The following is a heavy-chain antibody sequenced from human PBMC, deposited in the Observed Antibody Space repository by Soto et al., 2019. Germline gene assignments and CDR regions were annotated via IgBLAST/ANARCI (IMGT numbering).Heavy chain of an antibody. J-gene: IGHJ5*02. Sequence: SETLSLTCTFSGGSISSGDYYWSWIRQPPGKGLEWIGYIYYSGSTYYNPSLKSRVTISVDWSKNQFSLKLSSVTAEDTAVYYCAREYCSSTRCLNWFDPWGQGTLVTVSS. D-gene: IGHD2-2*01. CDR1: GGSISSGDYY. CDR2: IYYSGST. CDR3: AREYCSSTRCLNWFDP. V-gene: IGHV4-30-4*01.